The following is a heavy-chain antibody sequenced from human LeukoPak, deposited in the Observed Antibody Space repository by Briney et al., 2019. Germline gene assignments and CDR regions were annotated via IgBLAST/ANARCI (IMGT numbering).Heavy chain of an antibody. J-gene: IGHJ5*02. Sequence: ASVSVSCKASGYTFTSYDINWVRQATGQGLEWMGWMNPNSGNTGYAQKLQGRVTMTTDTSTSTAYMELRSLRSDDTAVYYCARDVRGYSSGWYRNWFDPWGQGTLVTVSS. V-gene: IGHV1-8*01. CDR2: MNPNSGNT. CDR3: ARDVRGYSSGWYRNWFDP. CDR1: GYTFTSYD. D-gene: IGHD6-19*01.